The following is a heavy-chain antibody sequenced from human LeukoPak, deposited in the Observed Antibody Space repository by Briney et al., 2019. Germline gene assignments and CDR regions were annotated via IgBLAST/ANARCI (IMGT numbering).Heavy chain of an antibody. CDR2: ISSSGSTI. J-gene: IGHJ6*03. CDR3: ASNNLPLSRSYYYMDV. V-gene: IGHV3-11*04. CDR1: GFTFSDYY. Sequence: PGGSLRLSCAASGFTFSDYYMSWIRQAPGKGLEWVSYISSSGSTIYYADSVKGRFTISRDNAKNSLYLQMNSLRAEDTAVYYCASNNLPLSRSYYYMDVWGKGTTVTVSS.